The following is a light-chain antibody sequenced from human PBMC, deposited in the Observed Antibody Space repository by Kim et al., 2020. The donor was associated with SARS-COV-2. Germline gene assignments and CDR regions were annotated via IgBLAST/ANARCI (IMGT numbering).Light chain of an antibody. CDR2: GAS. V-gene: IGKV3-15*01. J-gene: IGKJ3*01. CDR1: QSVNNN. CDR3: QQYDNWPFT. Sequence: EIVMTQSPVTLSVSPGQRATLSCRASQSVNNNLAWYQQRSGQAPRPLISGASTRAAGVPARFSSSGSGTDFTLTISSLQSEDFAVYYCQQYDNWPFTFGPGNKGDIK.